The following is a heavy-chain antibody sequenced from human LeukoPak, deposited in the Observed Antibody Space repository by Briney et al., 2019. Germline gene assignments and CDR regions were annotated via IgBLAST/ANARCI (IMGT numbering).Heavy chain of an antibody. CDR1: GGTFSSYA. V-gene: IGHV1-69*05. Sequence: ASVKVSCKASGGTFSSYAISWVRQAPGQGLEWMGGIIPIFGTANYAQKFQGRVTITTDESTSTAYMELSSLRSEDTAVYYCARPPFPDYYDRSGHSTYSDYWGQGTLVTVSS. CDR3: ARPPFPDYYDRSGHSTYSDY. J-gene: IGHJ4*02. CDR2: IIPIFGTA. D-gene: IGHD3-22*01.